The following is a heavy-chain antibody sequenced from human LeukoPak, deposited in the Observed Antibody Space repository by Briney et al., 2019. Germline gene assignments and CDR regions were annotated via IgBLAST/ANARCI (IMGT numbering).Heavy chain of an antibody. CDR3: ARSLNGHFFDY. D-gene: IGHD2-8*01. CDR2: IYTSGSS. V-gene: IGHV4-4*07. CDR1: GGSFIGHY. J-gene: IGHJ4*02. Sequence: SETLSLTCTVSGGSFIGHYWSWIRQAPGKGLEWIGHIYTSGSSQFNPSLESRVAMSIDMSKNQFSLKVRSVTAADTAIYYCARSLNGHFFDYWGRGSLLTVSS.